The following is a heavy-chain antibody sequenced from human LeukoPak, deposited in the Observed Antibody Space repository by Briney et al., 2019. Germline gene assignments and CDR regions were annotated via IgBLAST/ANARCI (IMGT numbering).Heavy chain of an antibody. Sequence: SETLSLTCTVSGGSISISSYYWGWIRQPPGKGLEWIGSIYYSGSTYYNPSLKSRVTISVDTSKNQFSLKLSSVTAADTAVYYCARRNDFWRNGMDVWGQGTTVTVSS. CDR3: ARRNDFWRNGMDV. J-gene: IGHJ6*02. CDR1: GGSISISSYY. CDR2: IYYSGST. V-gene: IGHV4-39*01. D-gene: IGHD3-3*01.